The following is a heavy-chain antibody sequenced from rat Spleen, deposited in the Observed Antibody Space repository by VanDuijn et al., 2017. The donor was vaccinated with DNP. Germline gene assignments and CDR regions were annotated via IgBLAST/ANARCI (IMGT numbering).Heavy chain of an antibody. Sequence: EVQLVESGGGLVQPGRSMKLSCAASGFTFSSFPMAWVRQAPTKGLEWVATISTSGGSTYYRDSVKGRFTISRDNAKSTLYLQIDSLRSEDTATYYCVTGVYGSYEDWFGYCGQGTLVTVSS. J-gene: IGHJ3*01. CDR3: VTGVYGSYEDWFGY. V-gene: IGHV5-46*01. D-gene: IGHD1-11*01. CDR1: GFTFSSFP. CDR2: ISTSGGST.